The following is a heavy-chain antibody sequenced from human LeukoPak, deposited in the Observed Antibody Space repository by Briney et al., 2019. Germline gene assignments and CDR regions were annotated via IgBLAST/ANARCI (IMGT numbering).Heavy chain of an antibody. CDR3: VRALGYGSDL. J-gene: IGHJ2*01. V-gene: IGHV4-30-2*01. Sequence: PSETLSLTCTVSGGSISSGGYYWSWIRQPPGKGLEWIGYIYHSGSTYYNPSLKSRVTISVDRSKNQFSLKLSSVTAADTAVYYCVRALGYGSDLWGRGTLVTVSS. D-gene: IGHD3-10*01. CDR2: IYHSGST. CDR1: GGSISSGGYY.